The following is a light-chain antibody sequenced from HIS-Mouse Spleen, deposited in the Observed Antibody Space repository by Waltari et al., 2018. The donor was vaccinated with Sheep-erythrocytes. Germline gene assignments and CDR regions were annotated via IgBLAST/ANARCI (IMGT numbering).Light chain of an antibody. Sequence: QSALTQPASVSGSPGQSITISCTGTSSDVGRYNLVSWYQQHPGKAPKLMIYEGSKRPSGVSNRFSGSKSGNTASLTISGLQAEDVADYYCCSYAGSSTWVFGGGTKLTVL. CDR2: EGS. V-gene: IGLV2-23*01. J-gene: IGLJ3*02. CDR1: SSDVGRYNL. CDR3: CSYAGSSTWV.